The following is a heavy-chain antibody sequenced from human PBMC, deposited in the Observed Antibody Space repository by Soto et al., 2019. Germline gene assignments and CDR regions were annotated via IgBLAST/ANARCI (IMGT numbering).Heavy chain of an antibody. CDR1: GFTFINYW. V-gene: IGHV3-7*01. CDR3: ATLEGDLAPDPAPIGPSFDL. CDR2: IKQDGRET. J-gene: IGHJ4*02. Sequence: DVQLVEFGGGLVQPGGSQRLPCAASGFTFINYWMTWVRQAPGKGLEWVANIKQDGRETFYVDSVKARFTISRDNAKNSLYLQMCRLKAEAAAVYSCATLEGDLAPDPAPIGPSFDLWGQGTLVSVSS. D-gene: IGHD3-16*01.